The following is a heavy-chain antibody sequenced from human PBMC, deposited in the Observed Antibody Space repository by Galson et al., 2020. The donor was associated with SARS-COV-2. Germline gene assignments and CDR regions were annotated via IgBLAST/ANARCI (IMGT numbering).Heavy chain of an antibody. Sequence: GESLKISCAASGFTFSSYAMHWDRQAPGKGLEWVAVISYDGSNKYYADSVKGRFTISRDNSKNTLYLQMNSLRAEDTAVYYCARGFSFDWLRAFDIWGQGTMVTVSS. V-gene: IGHV3-30*01. CDR2: ISYDGSNK. CDR3: ARGFSFDWLRAFDI. J-gene: IGHJ3*02. D-gene: IGHD3-9*01. CDR1: GFTFSSYA.